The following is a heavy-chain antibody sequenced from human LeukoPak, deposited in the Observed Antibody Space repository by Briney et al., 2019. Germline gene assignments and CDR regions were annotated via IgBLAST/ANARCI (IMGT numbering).Heavy chain of an antibody. CDR2: IYYSGST. Sequence: GSIYYSGSTYYNPSLKSRVTISVDTSKNQFSLKLSSVTAADTAVYYCASERLDYGYYYYWGQGTLVTVSS. J-gene: IGHJ4*02. V-gene: IGHV4-39*07. D-gene: IGHD3-22*01. CDR3: ASERLDYGYYYY.